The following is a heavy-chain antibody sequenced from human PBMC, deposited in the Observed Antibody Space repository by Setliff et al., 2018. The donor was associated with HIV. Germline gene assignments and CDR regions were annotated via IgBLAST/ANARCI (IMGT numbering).Heavy chain of an antibody. CDR1: GFTFSSYW. D-gene: IGHD3-10*01. Sequence: LRLSCAASGFTFSSYWMSWVRQAPGKGLEWVANIKQDGSEKYYVDSVEGRFTISRDNAKNSLYLQMNSLRAEDTAVYYCARMWVRGADAFDIWGQGTMVTVSS. CDR3: ARMWVRGADAFDI. V-gene: IGHV3-7*01. J-gene: IGHJ3*02. CDR2: IKQDGSEK.